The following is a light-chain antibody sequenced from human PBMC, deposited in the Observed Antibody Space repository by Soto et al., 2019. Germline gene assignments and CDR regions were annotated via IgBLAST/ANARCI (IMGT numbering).Light chain of an antibody. Sequence: EIVMTQSPATLSVSPGERATLSCRASQSVSSNLAWYQQKPGQAPRLLIYGASRRATGIPDRFSGSASGTDFTLTISRLEPEDFAVYFCQQYSDLPMTFGQRTRLEIK. J-gene: IGKJ5*01. CDR3: QQYSDLPMT. CDR2: GAS. CDR1: QSVSSN. V-gene: IGKV3D-15*02.